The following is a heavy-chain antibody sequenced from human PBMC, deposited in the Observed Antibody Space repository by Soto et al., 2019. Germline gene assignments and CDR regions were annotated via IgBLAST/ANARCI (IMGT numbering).Heavy chain of an antibody. V-gene: IGHV4-59*01. J-gene: IGHJ6*03. CDR1: GGSISSYY. CDR3: ARGGTAAGLWSNYMDV. Sequence: SETLSLTCTVSGGSISSYYWSWIRQPPGKGLEWIGYIYYSGSTNYNPSLKSRVTISVDTSKNQFSLKLSSVTAADTAVYYCARGGTAAGLWSNYMDVWGKGTTVTVSS. CDR2: IYYSGST. D-gene: IGHD6-13*01.